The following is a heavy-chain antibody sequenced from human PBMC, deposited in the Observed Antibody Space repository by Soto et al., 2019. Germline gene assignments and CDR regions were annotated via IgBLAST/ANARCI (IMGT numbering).Heavy chain of an antibody. Sequence: SETLSLTCVVSGGSITSYHWSWIRQFPGKGLEWIAYTAYTGNTNYNPSLKSRVTISVDTSKNQFSLKLTSMTAADTGVYFSARGLNQVHNFYKYYAMDVWGQGTTVTVSS. D-gene: IGHD1-20*01. CDR3: ARGLNQVHNFYKYYAMDV. V-gene: IGHV4-59*12. J-gene: IGHJ6*02. CDR2: TAYTGNT. CDR1: GGSITSYH.